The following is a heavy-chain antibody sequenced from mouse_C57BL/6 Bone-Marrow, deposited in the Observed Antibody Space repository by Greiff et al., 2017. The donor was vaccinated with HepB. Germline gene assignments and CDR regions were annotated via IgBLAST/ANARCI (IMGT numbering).Heavy chain of an antibody. V-gene: IGHV1-4*01. D-gene: IGHD2-1*01. J-gene: IGHJ3*01. CDR2: INPSSGYT. CDR1: GYTFTSYT. CDR3: ARVYYGNYWFAY. Sequence: VQLQQSGAELARPGASVKMSCKASGYTFTSYTMHWVKQRPGQGLEWIGYINPSSGYTKYNQKFKDKATSTADKSSSTAYMQLSSLTSEDSAVYYCARVYYGNYWFAYWGQGTLVTVSA.